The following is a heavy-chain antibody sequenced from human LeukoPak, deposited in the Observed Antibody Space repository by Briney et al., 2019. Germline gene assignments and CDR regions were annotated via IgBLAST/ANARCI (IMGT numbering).Heavy chain of an antibody. V-gene: IGHV4-39*07. J-gene: IGHJ5*02. CDR2: IYYSGST. CDR3: ARAAVSGRSGWYGNWFDP. D-gene: IGHD6-19*01. CDR1: GDSISSSSSY. Sequence: PSETLSLTCTVSGDSISSSSSYWGWIRQPPGEGLEWIGSIYYSGSTYYNTSLKSRVTISVDTSKNQFSLKLSSVTAADTAVYYCARAAVSGRSGWYGNWFDPWGQGTLVTVSS.